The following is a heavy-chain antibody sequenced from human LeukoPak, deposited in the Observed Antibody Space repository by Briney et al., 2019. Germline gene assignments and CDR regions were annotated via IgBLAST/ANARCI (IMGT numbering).Heavy chain of an antibody. Sequence: ASVKVSCKASGYTFTINYLHLVRQAPGQALEWMGMIYPRDGSTSYAQNFQGRVTVTRDTSTTTVHMELRGLRSEDTAVYYCARDQEGFDYWGQGTVVTVSS. CDR2: IYPRDGST. J-gene: IGHJ4*02. V-gene: IGHV1-46*01. CDR1: GYTFTINY. CDR3: ARDQEGFDY.